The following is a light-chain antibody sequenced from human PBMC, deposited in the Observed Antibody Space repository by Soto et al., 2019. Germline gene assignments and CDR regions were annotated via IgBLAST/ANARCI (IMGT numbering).Light chain of an antibody. Sequence: EIVMTQSPDTLSVSPGGRATLSCRASQSISSNLAWYQQKPGQAPRLVIYGGSTRATGFPARFSGSGSGTEFTLTISSLQSEDFVVYYCQQYKDWPLTFGGGTKVDIK. V-gene: IGKV3-15*01. CDR1: QSISSN. CDR3: QQYKDWPLT. CDR2: GGS. J-gene: IGKJ4*01.